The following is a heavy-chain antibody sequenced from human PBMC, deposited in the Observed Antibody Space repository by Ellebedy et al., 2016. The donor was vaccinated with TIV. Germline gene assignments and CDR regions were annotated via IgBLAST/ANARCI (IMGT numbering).Heavy chain of an antibody. CDR1: GYTFTSHY. CDR3: ASHYDSSGYPPFDY. V-gene: IGHV1-46*01. CDR2: INPSGGST. D-gene: IGHD3-22*01. J-gene: IGHJ4*02. Sequence: AASVKVSCKASGYTFTSHYMHWVRQAPGQGPEWMGIINPSGGSTSYAQKFQGRVTMTSDTSTSTVYMELSSLRSEDTAVYYCASHYDSSGYPPFDYWGQGTLVTVSP.